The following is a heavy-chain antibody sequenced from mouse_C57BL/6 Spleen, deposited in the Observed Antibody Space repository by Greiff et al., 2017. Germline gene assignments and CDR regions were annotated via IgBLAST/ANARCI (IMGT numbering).Heavy chain of an antibody. CDR3: TRWRDWDGYFDV. D-gene: IGHD4-1*01. CDR1: GYTFTDYE. J-gene: IGHJ1*03. Sequence: VQLQQSGAELVRPGASVTLSCKASGYTFTDYEMHWVKQTPVHGLEWIGAIDPETGGTAYNQKFKGKAILTADKSSSTAYMELRSLTSEDSAVYYCTRWRDWDGYFDVWGTGTTVTVSS. CDR2: IDPETGGT. V-gene: IGHV1-15*01.